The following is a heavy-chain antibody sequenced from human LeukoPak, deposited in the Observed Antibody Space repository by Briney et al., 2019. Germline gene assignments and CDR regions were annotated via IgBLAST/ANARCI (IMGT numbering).Heavy chain of an antibody. J-gene: IGHJ4*02. CDR3: ARLGIVGAKGLDY. D-gene: IGHD1-26*01. Sequence: SETLSLTCTVSGGSISSYYWSWIRQPPGKGLEWIGYIYYSGSTNYNPSLKSRVTISVDTSKNQFSLKLSSVTAADTAVYYCARLGIVGAKGLDYWSQGTLVTVSS. V-gene: IGHV4-59*08. CDR1: GGSISSYY. CDR2: IYYSGST.